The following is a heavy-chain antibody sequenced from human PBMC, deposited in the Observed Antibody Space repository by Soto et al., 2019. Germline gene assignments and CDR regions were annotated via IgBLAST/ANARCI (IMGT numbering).Heavy chain of an antibody. J-gene: IGHJ6*02. Sequence: GGSLRLSCEGSGFTFDTYGIHWVRQAPGKGLQWVALISYEGSNTYYADSVRGRFTISRDNSKNTLYLQMNTLRPEDTGLYYCARVTPGNNLYYFSGLDFWGQGTSVTVSS. D-gene: IGHD1-1*01. CDR2: ISYEGSNT. CDR3: ARVTPGNNLYYFSGLDF. CDR1: GFTFDTYG. V-gene: IGHV3-30-3*01.